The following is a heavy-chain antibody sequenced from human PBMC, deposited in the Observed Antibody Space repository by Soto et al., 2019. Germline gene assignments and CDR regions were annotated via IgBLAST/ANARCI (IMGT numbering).Heavy chain of an antibody. D-gene: IGHD6-19*01. J-gene: IGHJ4*02. CDR3: AKGSSGWYERFDY. CDR1: GFTFSSYA. Sequence: EVQLLESGGGLVQPGGSLRLSCAASGFTFSSYAMSWVRQAPGKGLEWVSTISGSGGSTYYADSVKGRFTISRDNSNNTLDLQMNSLRAEDTAVYYCAKGSSGWYERFDYWGQGTLVTVSS. V-gene: IGHV3-23*01. CDR2: ISGSGGST.